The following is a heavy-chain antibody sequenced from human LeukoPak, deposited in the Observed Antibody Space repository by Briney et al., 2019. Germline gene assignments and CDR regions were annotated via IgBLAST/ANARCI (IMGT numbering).Heavy chain of an antibody. J-gene: IGHJ4*02. CDR2: ISSDGRDK. CDR3: ARDFGGYNNDY. V-gene: IGHV3-30*03. CDR1: GFTFSAYA. D-gene: IGHD5-24*01. Sequence: GRSLRLSCAASGFTFSAYAIHWVRQAPGKGLEWVAVISSDGRDKHHADSVKGRFTISRDNSKNTLYLQTNSLRAEDTAVYYCARDFGGYNNDYWGQGTLVTVSS.